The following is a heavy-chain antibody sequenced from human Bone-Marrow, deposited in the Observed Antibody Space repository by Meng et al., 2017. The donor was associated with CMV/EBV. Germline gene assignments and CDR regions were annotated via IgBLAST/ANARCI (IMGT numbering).Heavy chain of an antibody. CDR2: ISSSGSTI. J-gene: IGHJ4*02. CDR3: ARDYCSSTSCFPGYFDY. CDR1: GFTFSSYS. Sequence: GESLKISCAASGFTFSSYSMNWVRQAPGKGLEWVSYISSSGSTIYYADSVKGRFTISRDNAKNSLYLQMNSLRAEDTAVYYCARDYCSSTSCFPGYFDYWGQGTLVTVSS. V-gene: IGHV3-48*04. D-gene: IGHD2-2*01.